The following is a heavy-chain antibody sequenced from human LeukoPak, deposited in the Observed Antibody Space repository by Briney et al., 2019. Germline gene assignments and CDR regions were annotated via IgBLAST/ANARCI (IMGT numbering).Heavy chain of an antibody. J-gene: IGHJ3*02. D-gene: IGHD2-21*01. CDR2: ISSSSSYI. Sequence: GGSLRLSCAASGFTFSSYSMNWVRQAPGKGLEWVSSISSSSSYIYYADSVKGRFTISRDNAKNSLYLQMNSLRAEDTAVYYCARDPYGGGNGAFDIWGQGTMVTVSS. V-gene: IGHV3-21*01. CDR1: GFTFSSYS. CDR3: ARDPYGGGNGAFDI.